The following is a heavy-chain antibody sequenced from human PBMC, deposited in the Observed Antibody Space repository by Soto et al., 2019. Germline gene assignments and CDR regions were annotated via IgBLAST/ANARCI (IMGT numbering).Heavy chain of an antibody. V-gene: IGHV4-31*03. J-gene: IGHJ4*01. D-gene: IGHD3-3*01. CDR1: GGSISSGGYY. Sequence: ALTLISTVSGGSISSGGYYCSWMGQHPGKGLEWIGYIYYSGSTYYNPSLKSRVTISVDTSKNQFSLKLSSVTAADTAVYYCARAGYDFWSGYYDYWGHGTLVPVSP. CDR3: ARAGYDFWSGYYDY. CDR2: IYYSGST.